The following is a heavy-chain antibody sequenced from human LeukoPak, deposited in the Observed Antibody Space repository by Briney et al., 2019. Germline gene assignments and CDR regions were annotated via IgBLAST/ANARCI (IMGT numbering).Heavy chain of an antibody. CDR3: AREWVCYDSSGYYYPNAFDI. CDR2: IYTSGST. D-gene: IGHD3-22*01. J-gene: IGHJ3*02. V-gene: IGHV4-4*07. CDR1: GGSISSYY. Sequence: ASETLSLTCTVSGGSISSYYWSWIRQPAGKGLEWIGRIYTSGSTNYNPSLKSRVTMSVDTSKNQFSLKLSSVTAADTAVYYCAREWVCYDSSGYYYPNAFDIWGQGTMVTVSS.